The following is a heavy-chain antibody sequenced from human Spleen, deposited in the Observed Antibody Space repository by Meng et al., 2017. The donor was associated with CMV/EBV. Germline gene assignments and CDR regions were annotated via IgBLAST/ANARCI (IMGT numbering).Heavy chain of an antibody. CDR2: INWNDGST. J-gene: IGHJ6*02. V-gene: IGHV3-20*04. Sequence: GESLKISCATSGFTFDDHGMVWVRQAPGKGLDWVAGINWNDGSTAYGDSVQGRFTISRDNAKNSLYLQMNSLRAVATGLYYCARDGGSMGGYYYGLDVWGQGTTVTVSS. D-gene: IGHD3-16*01. CDR1: GFTFDDHG. CDR3: ARDGGSMGGYYYGLDV.